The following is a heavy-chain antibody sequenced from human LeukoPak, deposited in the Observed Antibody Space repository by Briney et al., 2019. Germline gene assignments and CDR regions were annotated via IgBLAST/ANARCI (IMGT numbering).Heavy chain of an antibody. CDR3: ATLLGNYGDYYFDY. CDR1: GGSISSYY. CDR2: IYYSGST. Sequence: SETLSLTCTVSGGSISSYYWSWIRQPPGKGLEWIGYIYYSGSTNYNPSLKSRVTISVDTSKNQFSLKLSSVTAADTAVYYCATLLGNYGDYYFDYWGQGTLVTVSS. D-gene: IGHD4-17*01. J-gene: IGHJ4*02. V-gene: IGHV4-59*08.